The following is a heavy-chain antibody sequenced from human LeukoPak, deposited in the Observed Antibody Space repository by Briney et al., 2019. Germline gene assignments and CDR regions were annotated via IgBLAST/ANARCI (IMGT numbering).Heavy chain of an antibody. CDR3: TAGTGHSDHDY. V-gene: IGHV3-15*01. D-gene: IGHD5-12*01. CDR1: GFTFSSYA. CDR2: VKSDTDGGTT. J-gene: IGHJ4*02. Sequence: GGSLRLSCAASGFTFSSYAMSWVRQAPGKGLEWVGRVKSDTDGGTTDYAAPVKGRFTISRDDSKNMVYLQMNSLRTDDTAVYYCTAGTGHSDHDYWGQGNLVTVSS.